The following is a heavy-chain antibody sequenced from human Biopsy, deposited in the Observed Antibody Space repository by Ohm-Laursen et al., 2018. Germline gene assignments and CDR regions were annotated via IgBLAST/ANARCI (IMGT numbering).Heavy chain of an antibody. CDR2: VYPSGTT. CDR3: ARHDGNGPFALDS. CDR1: GGSISSGSNY. V-gene: IGHV4-39*01. Sequence: SDTLSLTCAVSGGSISSGSNYWAWIRQPPGKGLEWIGSVYPSGTTYYSPSLKSRVTISLDTSKNQLSLKVTSVTAADTAAYYCARHDGNGPFALDSWGQGTLVTVSS. J-gene: IGHJ4*02. D-gene: IGHD5-24*01.